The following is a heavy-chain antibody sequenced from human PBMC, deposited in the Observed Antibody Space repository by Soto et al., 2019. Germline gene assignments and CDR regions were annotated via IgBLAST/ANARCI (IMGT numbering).Heavy chain of an antibody. CDR2: IKHDGSEE. J-gene: IGHJ4*02. V-gene: IGHV3-7*01. CDR3: ARDYCGGDCQLDY. CDR1: GFTFSTYW. Sequence: SGGSLRLSCAASGFTFSTYWMSWVRQAPGRGLEWVANIKHDGSEEYYVDSVKGRFTIARDNAKNSLYLQMNSLRAEDTAVYYCARDYCGGDCQLDYWGQGTLVTVSS. D-gene: IGHD2-21*02.